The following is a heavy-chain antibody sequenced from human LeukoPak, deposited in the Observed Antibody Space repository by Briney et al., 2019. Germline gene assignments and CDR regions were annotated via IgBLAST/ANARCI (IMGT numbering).Heavy chain of an antibody. D-gene: IGHD3-10*01. CDR1: GFTFGSYG. Sequence: PGGSLRLSCGASGFTFGSYGMSWVRQAPGKGLEWVSGISGRGGSTYYADSVKGRFTISRDNSKNTLYVQMNSLRADDTALYYCAKEAYYGSGTYSHFEYWGQGTLVTVSS. CDR2: ISGRGGST. J-gene: IGHJ4*02. V-gene: IGHV3-23*01. CDR3: AKEAYYGSGTYSHFEY.